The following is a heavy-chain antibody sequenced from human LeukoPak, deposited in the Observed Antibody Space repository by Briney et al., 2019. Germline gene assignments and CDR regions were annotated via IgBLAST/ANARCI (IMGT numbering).Heavy chain of an antibody. V-gene: IGHV3-9*01. Sequence: PGGSLRLSCVPSALSFDDYAMHWVRQVPGKGLEWVSGICWNRAIIGYADSVKGRFVISRDNAKNLLYLQMNSLRPEDTALYYCAKTSRSISVAAPYGMDVWGQGTTVTVS. D-gene: IGHD6-19*01. CDR3: AKTSRSISVAAPYGMDV. CDR2: ICWNRAII. CDR1: ALSFDDYA. J-gene: IGHJ6*02.